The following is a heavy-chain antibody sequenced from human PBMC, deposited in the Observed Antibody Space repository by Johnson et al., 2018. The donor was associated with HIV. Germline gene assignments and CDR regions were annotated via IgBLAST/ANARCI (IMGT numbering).Heavy chain of an antibody. V-gene: IGHV3-11*04. CDR1: ALTFSDYD. D-gene: IGHD2-2*01. CDR2: ISSSGSTI. J-gene: IGHJ3*02. CDR3: ARNGLIPAAKGVAFDI. Sequence: HVPSVESGGGLVKPGGSLRLSCAASALTFSDYDMSWIRQAPGKGLEWVSYISSSGSTIYYADSVAGRFTISRDNAKNSLYLQMNSLRAEDTAVYYCARNGLIPAAKGVAFDIWGQGTTVTVSS.